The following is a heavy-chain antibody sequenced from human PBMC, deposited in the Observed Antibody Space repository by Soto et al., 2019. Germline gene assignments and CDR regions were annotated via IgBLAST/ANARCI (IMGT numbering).Heavy chain of an antibody. V-gene: IGHV3-21*01. CDR1: GFTFSSYS. Sequence: EVQLVESGGGLVKPGGSLRLSCAASGFTFSSYSMNWVRQAPGKGLEWVSSISSSGSYIYYADSVKGRFTVSRDNAKNSLYLQMNSLTAEDTAVYYCARDMRGYSPLFDYWGQGTLVTVSS. D-gene: IGHD5-18*01. CDR3: ARDMRGYSPLFDY. J-gene: IGHJ4*02. CDR2: ISSSGSYI.